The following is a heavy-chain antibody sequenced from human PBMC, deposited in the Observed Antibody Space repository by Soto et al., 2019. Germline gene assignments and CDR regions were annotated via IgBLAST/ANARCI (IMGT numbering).Heavy chain of an antibody. CDR3: ARARLINYYHSSGHGLDY. CDR2: IIPIFGTA. CDR1: GGTFSSYA. V-gene: IGHV1-69*13. D-gene: IGHD3-22*01. J-gene: IGHJ4*02. Sequence: ASVKVSCKASGGTFSSYAISWVRQAPGQGLEWMGGIIPIFGTANYAQKFQGRVTITADESTSTAYMELSSLRSEDTAVYYCARARLINYYHSSGHGLDYSGQGPLVTVSS.